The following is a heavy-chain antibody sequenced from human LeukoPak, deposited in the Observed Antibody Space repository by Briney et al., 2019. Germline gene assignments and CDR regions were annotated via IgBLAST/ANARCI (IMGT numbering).Heavy chain of an antibody. CDR3: AREGYCSGGSCYGDYYYYGMDV. D-gene: IGHD2-15*01. V-gene: IGHV3-21*01. J-gene: IGHJ6*02. Sequence: GGSLRLSCAASGFTFSSYWMTWVRQAPGKGLEWVSSISSSSSYIYYADSVKGRFTISRDNAKNSLYLQMNSLRAEDTAVYYCAREGYCSGGSCYGDYYYYGMDVWGQGTTVTVSS. CDR1: GFTFSSYW. CDR2: ISSSSSYI.